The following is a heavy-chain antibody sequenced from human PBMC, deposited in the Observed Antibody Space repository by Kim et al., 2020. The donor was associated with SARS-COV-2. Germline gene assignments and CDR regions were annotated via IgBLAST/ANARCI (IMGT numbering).Heavy chain of an antibody. J-gene: IGHJ4*02. D-gene: IGHD3-22*01. V-gene: IGHV4-59*01. Sequence: SETLSLTCTVSGGSISSYYWSWIRQPPGKGLEWIGYIYYSGSTNYNPSLKSRVTISVDTSKNQFSLKLSSVTAADTAVYYCARGAGARYYYDSSGYYFGFDYWGQGTLVTVSS. CDR2: IYYSGST. CDR3: ARGAGARYYYDSSGYYFGFDY. CDR1: GGSISSYY.